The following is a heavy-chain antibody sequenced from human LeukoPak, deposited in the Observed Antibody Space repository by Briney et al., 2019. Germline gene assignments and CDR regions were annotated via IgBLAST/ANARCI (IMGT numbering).Heavy chain of an antibody. CDR1: GFTFSSYA. Sequence: GGSLRLSCAASGFTFSSYAMHWVRQAPGKGLEYVTAISSNGGSTYYANSVKGRFTISRDNSKNTLYLQMGSLRAEDMAVYYCARGPIRDYGGNSGDYWGQGTLVTVSS. D-gene: IGHD4-23*01. J-gene: IGHJ4*02. CDR3: ARGPIRDYGGNSGDY. CDR2: ISSNGGST. V-gene: IGHV3-64*01.